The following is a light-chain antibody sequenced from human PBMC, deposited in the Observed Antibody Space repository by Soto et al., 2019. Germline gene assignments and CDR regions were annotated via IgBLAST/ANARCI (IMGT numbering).Light chain of an antibody. CDR2: STT. CDR1: SGSVSTAHN. V-gene: IGLV8-61*01. J-gene: IGLJ1*01. CDR3: ALFMGNGISV. Sequence: QTVVTQESSFSVSPGGTVTLTCGLISGSVSTAHNPNWYQQTPGQAPRTLIYSTTTRSSGVSDRFSGSILGNKAALTITGAQADDESDYYCALFMGNGISVFGTGTKVTVL.